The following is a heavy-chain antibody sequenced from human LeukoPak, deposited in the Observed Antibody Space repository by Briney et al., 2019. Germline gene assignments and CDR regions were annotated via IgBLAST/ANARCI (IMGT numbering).Heavy chain of an antibody. D-gene: IGHD3-10*01. CDR1: GGSFSGYY. CDR3: ARHGVHYYGSGSPGDYNYYYMDV. V-gene: IGHV4-34*01. J-gene: IGHJ6*03. Sequence: SETLSLTCAVYGGSFSGYYWSWIRQPPGKGLEWIGEINHSGSTNYNPSLKSRVTILVDTSKNQFSLKLSSVTAADTAVYYCARHGVHYYGSGSPGDYNYYYMDVWGKWTTVTISS. CDR2: INHSGST.